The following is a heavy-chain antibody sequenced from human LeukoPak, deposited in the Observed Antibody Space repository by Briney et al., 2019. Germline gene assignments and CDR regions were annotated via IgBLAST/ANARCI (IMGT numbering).Heavy chain of an antibody. D-gene: IGHD5-12*01. Sequence: KAGGSLRLSCAASGFTFSDYYMSWIRQAPGKGLECVSYISSSSSYTNYADSVKGRFTISRDNAKNSLYLQMNSLRAEDTAVYYCARAGDSVSGATIYYYYGMDVWGQGTTVTVSS. CDR2: ISSSSSYT. V-gene: IGHV3-11*06. CDR1: GFTFSDYY. CDR3: ARAGDSVSGATIYYYYGMDV. J-gene: IGHJ6*02.